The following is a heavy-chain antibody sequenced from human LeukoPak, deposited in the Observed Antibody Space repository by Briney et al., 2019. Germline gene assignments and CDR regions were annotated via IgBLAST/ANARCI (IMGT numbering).Heavy chain of an antibody. CDR2: IYPGDSDT. CDR1: GYGFTSYW. Sequence: GESLKISCKGSGYGFTSYWIGWVRQMPGKGLEWMGIIYPGDSDTRYSPSFQGQVTISADKSISTAYLQWSSLKASDTAMYYCARAGDLTGYPDGYYFDYWGQGTLVTVSS. CDR3: ARAGDLTGYPDGYYFDY. D-gene: IGHD3-9*01. V-gene: IGHV5-51*01. J-gene: IGHJ4*02.